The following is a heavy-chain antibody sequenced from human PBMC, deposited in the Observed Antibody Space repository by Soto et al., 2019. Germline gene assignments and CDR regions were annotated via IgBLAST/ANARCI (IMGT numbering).Heavy chain of an antibody. CDR2: IYYSGST. Sequence: QVQLQESGPGLVKPSETLSLTCTVSGGSISSYYWSWIRQPPGKGLEWIGYIYYSGSTSYNPSLTRRVTTSVDTSKNPLSLKLSSVTAADTAVYYFSRRRGTYFDYWGQGTLVTVSS. V-gene: IGHV4-59*01. CDR3: SRRRGTYFDY. J-gene: IGHJ4*02. D-gene: IGHD1-1*01. CDR1: GGSISSYY.